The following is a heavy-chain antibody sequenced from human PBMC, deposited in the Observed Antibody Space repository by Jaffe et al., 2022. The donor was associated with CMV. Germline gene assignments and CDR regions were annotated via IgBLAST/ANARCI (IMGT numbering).Heavy chain of an antibody. CDR2: IYYSGST. CDR3: ARHCSGSTCYVGGDY. D-gene: IGHD2-15*01. J-gene: IGHJ4*02. CDR1: GGSIISNNYY. Sequence: QLQLQESGPGLVKPSETLSLTCTVSGGSIISNNYYWGWIRQPPGKGLEWIGSIYYSGSTNYNPSLKSRVTISVDTSKNLFSLKLSSVTAADTAVYYCARHCSGSTCYVGGDYWGQGTLVTVSS. V-gene: IGHV4-39*01.